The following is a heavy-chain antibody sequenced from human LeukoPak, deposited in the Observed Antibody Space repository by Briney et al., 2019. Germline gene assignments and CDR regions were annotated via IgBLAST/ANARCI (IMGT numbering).Heavy chain of an antibody. Sequence: SVKVSCKASGGTFISYAISWVRQAPGQGLEWMGRIIPILGIANYAQKFQGRVTITRDKSTSTAYMELSSLRSEDTAVYYCASDIAAAGRTGYWGQGTLVTVSS. D-gene: IGHD6-13*01. CDR1: GGTFISYA. V-gene: IGHV1-69*04. CDR2: IIPILGIA. J-gene: IGHJ4*02. CDR3: ASDIAAAGRTGY.